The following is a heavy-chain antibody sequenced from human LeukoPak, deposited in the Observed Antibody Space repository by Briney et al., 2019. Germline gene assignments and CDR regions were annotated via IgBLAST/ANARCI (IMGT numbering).Heavy chain of an antibody. D-gene: IGHD4-23*01. CDR2: ISWNSVSI. CDR1: GFTFDDYA. Sequence: GGSLRLSCAASGFTFDDYAMHWVRQAPGKGLEWVSGISWNSVSIGYADSVKGRFTISRDNAKNSLYLQMNSLRAEDTALYYCAKVQVGTGYYFDYWGQGTLVTVSS. J-gene: IGHJ4*02. V-gene: IGHV3-9*01. CDR3: AKVQVGTGYYFDY.